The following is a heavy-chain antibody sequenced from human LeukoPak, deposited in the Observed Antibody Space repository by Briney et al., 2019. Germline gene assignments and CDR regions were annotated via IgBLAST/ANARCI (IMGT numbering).Heavy chain of an antibody. CDR1: GGSLSSYY. CDR3: ARGSNWFDT. CDR2: IYYSGST. J-gene: IGHJ5*02. V-gene: IGHV4-59*08. Sequence: PSETLSLTCTVSGGSLSSYYWSWIRQPPGKGLEWIGYIYYSGSTNYNPSLKSRVTISVDTSKNQFSLKLSSVTAADTAVYYCARGSNWFDTWGQGTLVTVSS.